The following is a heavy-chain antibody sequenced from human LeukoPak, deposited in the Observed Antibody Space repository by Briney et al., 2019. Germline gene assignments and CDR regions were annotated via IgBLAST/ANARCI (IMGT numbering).Heavy chain of an antibody. CDR1: GGSISSGDYY. J-gene: IGHJ4*02. CDR2: IYYSGNT. CDR3: AREKIVLMVYAIQGGFDY. D-gene: IGHD2-8*01. Sequence: PSETLSLTCTVSGGSISSGDYYWSWIRQPPGKGLEWIGYIYYSGNTYYNPSLKSRVTISVDTSKNQFSLKLISVTAADTAVYYCAREKIVLMVYAIQGGFDYWGQGTLVTVSS. V-gene: IGHV4-30-4*08.